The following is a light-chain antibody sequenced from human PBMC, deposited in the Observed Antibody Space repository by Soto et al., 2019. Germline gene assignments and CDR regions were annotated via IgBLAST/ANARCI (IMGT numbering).Light chain of an antibody. J-gene: IGKJ4*01. V-gene: IGKV1-13*02. CDR2: DAS. Sequence: GDRFTISCRASQGIGSALAWYQQKPGKAPKVLTYDASSLKSGVPSRFSGSGSGTDFTLTISSLQPEDFATYYCQQFNSFPLTFGGGTKVDI. CDR3: QQFNSFPLT. CDR1: QGIGSA.